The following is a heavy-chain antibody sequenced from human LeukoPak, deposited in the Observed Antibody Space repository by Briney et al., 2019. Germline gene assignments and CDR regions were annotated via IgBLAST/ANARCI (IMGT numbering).Heavy chain of an antibody. Sequence: GGSLRLSCAASGLTFSSYGMHWVRQAPGNGLEWVAVISYDGSNKYYADSVKGRFTSSRDNSKNTLYLQMNRLRAEDTAVYYCARKTSGSYPVDYWGQGTLVTVSS. CDR3: ARKTSGSYPVDY. CDR2: ISYDGSNK. J-gene: IGHJ4*02. CDR1: GLTFSSYG. D-gene: IGHD1-26*01. V-gene: IGHV3-30*03.